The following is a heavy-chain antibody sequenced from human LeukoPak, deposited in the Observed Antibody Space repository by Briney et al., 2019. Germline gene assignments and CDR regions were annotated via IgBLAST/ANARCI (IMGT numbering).Heavy chain of an antibody. CDR3: ARCSGSSLDFAY. J-gene: IGHJ4*02. D-gene: IGHD2-15*01. CDR1: GFTFSSYS. V-gene: IGHV3-21*01. Sequence: GGSLRLSCAASGFTFSSYSMNWVRQAPGKGLEWVSSISSSSSYIYYADSVKGRFTISRDNAKNSLYLQMNSLRAEDTAVYYCARCSGSSLDFAYWGQGTLVTVSS. CDR2: ISSSSSYI.